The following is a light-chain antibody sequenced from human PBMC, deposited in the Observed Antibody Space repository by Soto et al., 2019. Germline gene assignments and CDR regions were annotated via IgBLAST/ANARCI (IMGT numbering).Light chain of an antibody. CDR1: QTITNY. CDR3: QQSYNTPQT. CDR2: ATD. Sequence: DIQMTQSPSSLSASVGDRVTITCRASQTITNYLNWYQQQSGKAPKLLIYATDTLQSGVPSRFSGSGSGTDYTLTISSLQPEDFATYYCQQSYNTPQTFXQGTK. J-gene: IGKJ1*01. V-gene: IGKV1-39*01.